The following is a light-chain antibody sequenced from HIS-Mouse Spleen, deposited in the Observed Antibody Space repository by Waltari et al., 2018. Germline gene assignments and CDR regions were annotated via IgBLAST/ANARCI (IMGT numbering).Light chain of an antibody. CDR1: SSDVGVYNS. J-gene: IGLJ2*01. CDR2: EVS. CDR3: SSYTSSSTHVV. Sequence: QSALTQPASVSGSPGQSITISCTGTSSDVGVYNSVSWYQQHPGKAPKLMIYEVSNRPSGVSNRFSGSKSGNTASLTISGLQAEDEADYYCSSYTSSSTHVVFGGGTKLTVL. V-gene: IGLV2-14*01.